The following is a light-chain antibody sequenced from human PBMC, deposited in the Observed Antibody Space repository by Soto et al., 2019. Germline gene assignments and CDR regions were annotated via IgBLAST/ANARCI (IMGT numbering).Light chain of an antibody. J-gene: IGLJ2*01. V-gene: IGLV2-8*01. CDR3: SSYAGISSPVA. CDR1: SSDVGGYNF. Sequence: QSVLTQPPSASGSPGQSVTISCTGASSDVGGYNFVSWYQHHPGKAPRLMIYDVTQRPSGVPDRFSGSKSGNTASLTVSGLQVDDEAYYYCSSYAGISSPVAFGGGTKVTVL. CDR2: DVT.